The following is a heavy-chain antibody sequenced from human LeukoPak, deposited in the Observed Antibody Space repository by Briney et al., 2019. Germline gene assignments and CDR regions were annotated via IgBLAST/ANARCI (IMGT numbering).Heavy chain of an antibody. J-gene: IGHJ4*02. CDR2: ISSSSSYI. D-gene: IGHD2-21*01. Sequence: PGGSLRLSCAASGFTFSSYSMNWVRQAPGKGLEWVSSISSSSSYIYYADSVKGRFTISRDNAKNSLYLQMNRLRAEDTAVYYCARDPAYCGGDCYPCDYWGQGTVVTVSS. CDR3: ARDPAYCGGDCYPCDY. CDR1: GFTFSSYS. V-gene: IGHV3-21*01.